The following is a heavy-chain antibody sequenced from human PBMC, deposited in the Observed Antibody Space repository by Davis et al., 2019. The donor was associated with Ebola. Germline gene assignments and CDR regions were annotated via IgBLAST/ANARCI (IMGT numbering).Heavy chain of an antibody. D-gene: IGHD3-22*01. Sequence: SETLSLTCAVSGGSISSSNWWSWVRQPPGKGLEWIGEIYHSGSTNYNPSLKSRVTISVDKSKNQFSPKLSSGTAADTAVYYCARGDGYYYDSSGYYRNYGMDVWGQGTTVTVSS. V-gene: IGHV4-4*02. CDR3: ARGDGYYYDSSGYYRNYGMDV. CDR2: IYHSGST. J-gene: IGHJ6*02. CDR1: GGSISSSNW.